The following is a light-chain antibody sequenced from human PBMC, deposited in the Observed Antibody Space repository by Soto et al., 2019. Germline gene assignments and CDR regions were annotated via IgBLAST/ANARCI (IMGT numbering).Light chain of an antibody. CDR1: QSVSSSY. V-gene: IGKV3-20*01. CDR2: GAS. CDR3: QQYGSSPTWT. Sequence: EIVVTQSPGTLSLSPGERATLSCRASQSVSSSYLAWYQQKPGQAPRLLIYGASSRATGIPDRFSGSGSGTDFTLTISRMEPEDFAVYYCQQYGSSPTWTFGQGTNVEIK. J-gene: IGKJ1*01.